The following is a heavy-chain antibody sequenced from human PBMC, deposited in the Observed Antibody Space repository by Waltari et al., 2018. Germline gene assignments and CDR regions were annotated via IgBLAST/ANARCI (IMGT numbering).Heavy chain of an antibody. CDR3: AREGEEGLSYCGGDCSLNWFDP. CDR1: GGTFSSYA. D-gene: IGHD2-21*02. V-gene: IGHV1-69*01. Sequence: QVQLVQSGAEVKKPGSSVKVSCKASGGTFSSYAISWVRQAPGQGLEWRGGIIPIFGTANYAQKFQGRVTITADESTSTAYMELSSLRSEDTAVYYCAREGEEGLSYCGGDCSLNWFDPWGQGTLVTVSS. CDR2: IIPIFGTA. J-gene: IGHJ5*02.